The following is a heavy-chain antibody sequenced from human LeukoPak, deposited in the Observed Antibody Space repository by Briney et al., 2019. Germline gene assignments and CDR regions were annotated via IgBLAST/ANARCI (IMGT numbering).Heavy chain of an antibody. CDR2: IYYSGST. CDR1: GGSISSYY. Sequence: SETLSLTCTVSGGSISSYYWSWIRQPPGKGLEWIGYIYYSGSTNYNPSLKSRVTISVDTSKNQFSLKLSSVTAADTAVYYCARYDFNKYFDYWGQGILVTVSS. CDR3: ARYDFNKYFDY. D-gene: IGHD3-3*01. J-gene: IGHJ4*02. V-gene: IGHV4-59*01.